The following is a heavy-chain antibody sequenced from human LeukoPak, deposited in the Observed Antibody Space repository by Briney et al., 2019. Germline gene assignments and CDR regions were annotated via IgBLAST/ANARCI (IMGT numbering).Heavy chain of an antibody. CDR2: IYHSGST. V-gene: IGHV4-38-2*02. Sequence: SETLSPTCAVSGYSISSGYYWGWIRQPPGKGLEWIGSIYHSGSTYSNPSLRSRVTISIDTSKNQFSLKLSSVTAADTAVYYCARDVTGTLLKWDWGQGTLVTVTS. CDR1: GYSISSGYY. J-gene: IGHJ4*02. D-gene: IGHD1-1*01. CDR3: ARDVTGTLLKWD.